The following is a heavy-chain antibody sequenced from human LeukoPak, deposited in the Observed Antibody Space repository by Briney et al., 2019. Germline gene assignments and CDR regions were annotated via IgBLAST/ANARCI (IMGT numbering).Heavy chain of an antibody. Sequence: GSLRLSCAASGFTFSSNWMHWVRQVPGKGLVWVSRISSGGSDTRYADSVKGRFTISRDNAKNTLSLQMNSLRAEDTAVYYCAKSGGSGGYWFVGGPFDYWGQGTLVTVSS. J-gene: IGHJ4*02. CDR2: ISSGGSDT. CDR1: GFTFSSNW. V-gene: IGHV3-74*01. CDR3: AKSGGSGGYWFVGGPFDY. D-gene: IGHD3-22*01.